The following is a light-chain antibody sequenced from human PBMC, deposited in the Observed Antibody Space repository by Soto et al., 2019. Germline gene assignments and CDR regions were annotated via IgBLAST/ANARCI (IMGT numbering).Light chain of an antibody. V-gene: IGKV3-15*01. Sequence: EILMTQSPATLSVSLGERATLSCRASQRVSSNLSWYHQKPCQAPRLLIYDASTRTTGIPARFSGSGSGTEFTLTISSLQSEDSAVYYCHQYNSWPPKYTFGQGTKLEIK. J-gene: IGKJ2*01. CDR2: DAS. CDR1: QRVSSN. CDR3: HQYNSWPPKYT.